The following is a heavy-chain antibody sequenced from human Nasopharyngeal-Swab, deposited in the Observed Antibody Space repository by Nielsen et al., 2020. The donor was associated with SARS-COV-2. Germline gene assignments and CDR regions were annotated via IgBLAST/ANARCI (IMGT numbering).Heavy chain of an antibody. CDR1: GFTFSSYA. CDR2: ISYDGSNK. Sequence: GESLKISCAASGFTFSSYAMHWVRQAPGKGLEWVAVISYDGSNKYYADSVKGRFTISSDNAKNTLYLQMNNLRDEDTAVYFCARAGNYYFESVGQGTLVTVSS. V-gene: IGHV3-30-3*01. CDR3: ARAGNYYFES. J-gene: IGHJ4*02.